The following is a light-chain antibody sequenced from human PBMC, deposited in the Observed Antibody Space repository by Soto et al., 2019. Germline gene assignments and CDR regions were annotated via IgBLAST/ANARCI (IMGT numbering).Light chain of an antibody. CDR2: GAS. CDR3: QQYGSSFTWT. CDR1: HTIISSY. V-gene: IGKV3-20*01. J-gene: IGKJ1*01. Sequence: EIVLTQFPVTLSLSPGERPTLSCSASHTIISSYLAWYQQKPGQAPRLLIYGASSRATGIPDRFSGSGSGTDFTLTVSRLEPEDFAVYYCQQYGSSFTWTFGQGTKVDIK.